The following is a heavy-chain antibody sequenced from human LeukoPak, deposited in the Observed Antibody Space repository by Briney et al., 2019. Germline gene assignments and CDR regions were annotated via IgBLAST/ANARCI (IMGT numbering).Heavy chain of an antibody. CDR2: VYSGGFT. J-gene: IGHJ4*02. D-gene: IGHD6-19*01. V-gene: IGHV3-66*01. CDR1: EFTVSNNY. CDR3: ARDQGFYSSGWNYYFDY. Sequence: GGSLRLSCAASEFTVSNNYMSWVRQAPGKGLEWVSVVYSGGFTFYADSVKGRFTISRDKSKNTLYLQMNSLRAEDTAVYYCARDQGFYSSGWNYYFDYWGQGTLVTVSS.